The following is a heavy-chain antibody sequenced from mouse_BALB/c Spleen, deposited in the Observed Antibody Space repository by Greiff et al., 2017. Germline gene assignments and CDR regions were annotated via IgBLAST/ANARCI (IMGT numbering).Heavy chain of an antibody. CDR3: ARVNYGSSYYYCDY. Sequence: DVQLQESGPGLVKPSQTVSLTCTVTGISITTGNYRWSWIRQFPGNKLEWIGYIYYSGTITYNPSLTSRTTITRDTSKNQFFLEMNSLTAEDTATYYCARVNYGSSYYYCDYWGQGTTLTVSS. J-gene: IGHJ2*01. D-gene: IGHD1-1*01. V-gene: IGHV3-5*02. CDR2: IYYSGTI. CDR1: GISITTGNYR.